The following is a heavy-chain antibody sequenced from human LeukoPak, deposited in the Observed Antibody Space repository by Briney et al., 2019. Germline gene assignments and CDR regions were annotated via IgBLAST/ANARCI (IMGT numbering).Heavy chain of an antibody. CDR1: GFTFRSFA. Sequence: GGSLRLSCTASGFTFRSFAMSWVRQAPGKGLEWVSSINGNDYRTFYADSVKGRFTISRDNSKNTLYLQINSLRAEDTAVYFCAKGSAVADIYFDYWGQGTLVTVSS. J-gene: IGHJ4*02. CDR3: AKGSAVADIYFDY. CDR2: INGNDYRT. D-gene: IGHD6-19*01. V-gene: IGHV3-23*01.